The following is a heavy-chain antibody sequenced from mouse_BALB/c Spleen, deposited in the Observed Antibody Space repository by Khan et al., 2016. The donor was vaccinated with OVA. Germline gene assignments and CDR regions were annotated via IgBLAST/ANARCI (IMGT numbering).Heavy chain of an antibody. V-gene: IGHV5-4*02. CDR3: ARGENWSFDY. J-gene: IGHJ2*01. CDR1: GFTFSDYC. Sequence: EVELVESGGGLVKPGGSLKLSCAASGFTFSDYCMYWVRQTPEKRLEWVATISDGGSYTYYTDSVKGRFTISRENAKNNLYLQMSSLKSEDTAMYYDARGENWSFDYWGQGTTLTVSS. D-gene: IGHD4-1*01. CDR2: ISDGGSYT.